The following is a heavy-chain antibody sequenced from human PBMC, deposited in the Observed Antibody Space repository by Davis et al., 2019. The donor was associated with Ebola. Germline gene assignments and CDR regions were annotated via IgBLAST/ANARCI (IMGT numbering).Heavy chain of an antibody. D-gene: IGHD3-9*01. CDR1: GFTFSSYA. CDR3: ARDWPYYDILTGYDAFDI. V-gene: IGHV3-23*01. Sequence: PGGSLRLSCAASGFTFSSYAMSWVRQAPGKGLEWVSTISGSGGSTYNADSVKGRFTISRDNSKNTLYLQMNSLRAEDTAVYYCARDWPYYDILTGYDAFDIWGQGTMVTVSS. J-gene: IGHJ3*02. CDR2: ISGSGGST.